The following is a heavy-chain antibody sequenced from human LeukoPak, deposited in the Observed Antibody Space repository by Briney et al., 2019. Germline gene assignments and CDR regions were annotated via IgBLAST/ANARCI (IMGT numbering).Heavy chain of an antibody. CDR1: GYTFTGYY. Sequence: ASVKVSCKASGYTFTGYYMHWVRQAPGQGLEWMGWINPNSGGTNYAQKFQGRVTKTRDTSITTAYMELNRLRSDDTAVYYCARDTAMVTYWFDPWGQGTLVTVSS. V-gene: IGHV1-2*02. D-gene: IGHD5-18*01. CDR2: INPNSGGT. J-gene: IGHJ5*02. CDR3: ARDTAMVTYWFDP.